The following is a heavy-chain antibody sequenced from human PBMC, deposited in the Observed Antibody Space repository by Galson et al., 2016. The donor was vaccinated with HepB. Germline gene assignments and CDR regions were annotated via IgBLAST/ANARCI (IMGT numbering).Heavy chain of an antibody. CDR3: ARLTVFGVVTLDS. Sequence: ETLSLTCTVSGGSINGYYWSWIRQPPGKGLEWIGDIYYSGGTNYNSSLKSRVTISVETSKNQFSLKLTSVTAADTAVYYCARLTVFGVVTLDSWGQGTLVTVSS. D-gene: IGHD3-3*01. J-gene: IGHJ5*01. CDR1: GGSINGYY. V-gene: IGHV4-59*01. CDR2: IYYSGGT.